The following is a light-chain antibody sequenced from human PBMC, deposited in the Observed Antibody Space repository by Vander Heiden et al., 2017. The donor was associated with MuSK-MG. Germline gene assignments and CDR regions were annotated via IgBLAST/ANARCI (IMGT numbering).Light chain of an antibody. V-gene: IGKV1D-16*01. Sequence: DIQMTQSPSSLSASVGDRVTITCRASQGISNWLAWYQQKPCKAPKSLIYTASSLQSAVPSRSSSSGSRTDFTLTISSLQPEDFATSSSQQDLTYPITFGQATRMQIK. CDR1: QGISNW. CDR3: QQDLTYPIT. J-gene: IGKJ5*01. CDR2: TAS.